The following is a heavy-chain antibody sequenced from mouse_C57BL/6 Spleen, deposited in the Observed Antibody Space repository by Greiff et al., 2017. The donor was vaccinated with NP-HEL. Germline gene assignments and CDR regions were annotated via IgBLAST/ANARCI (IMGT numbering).Heavy chain of an antibody. J-gene: IGHJ1*03. CDR3: APTVVATESYWYFDV. CDR2: IDPSDSYT. CDR1: GYTFTSYW. Sequence: VQLQQPGAELVMPGASVKLSCKASGYTFTSYWMHWVKQRPGQGLEWIGEIDPSDSYTNYNQKFKGKSTLTVDKSSSTAYMQLSSLTSEDSAVYYCAPTVVATESYWYFDVWGTGTTVTVSS. D-gene: IGHD1-1*01. V-gene: IGHV1-69*01.